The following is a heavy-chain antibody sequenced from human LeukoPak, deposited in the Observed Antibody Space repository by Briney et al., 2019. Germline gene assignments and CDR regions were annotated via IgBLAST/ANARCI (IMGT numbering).Heavy chain of an antibody. CDR1: GFTFSTYS. CDR3: ARNDILTGYYGMDV. Sequence: GGSLRLSCAASGFTFSTYSMNWVRQAPGKGLEWVSYISGSSSTIYYADSVKGRFTISRDNAKNSLYLQMNSLRAEDTAVYYCARNDILTGYYGMDVWGQGTTVTV. D-gene: IGHD3-9*01. CDR2: ISGSSSTI. V-gene: IGHV3-48*04. J-gene: IGHJ6*02.